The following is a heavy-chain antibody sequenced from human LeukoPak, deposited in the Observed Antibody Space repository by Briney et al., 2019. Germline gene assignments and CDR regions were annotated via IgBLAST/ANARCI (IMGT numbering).Heavy chain of an antibody. Sequence: SQTLSLTCALSGDSVSSNSAAWNWIRQSPSRGLEWLGRTYYRSKWYNDYVVSVKSRITINPDTSKNQISLQLNSVTPEDTAVYYCARVPVADWNYVSWYFDLWGRGTLVTVSS. CDR1: GDSVSSNSAA. D-gene: IGHD1-7*01. CDR3: ARVPVADWNYVSWYFDL. V-gene: IGHV6-1*01. CDR2: TYYRSKWYN. J-gene: IGHJ2*01.